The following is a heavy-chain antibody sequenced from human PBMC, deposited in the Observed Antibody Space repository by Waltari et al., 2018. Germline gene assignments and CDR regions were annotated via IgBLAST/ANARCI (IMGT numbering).Heavy chain of an antibody. Sequence: EVQLVESGGGLVKPGGSLRLSWGACGFNFRGYEMNWVRQAPGKGLEWVAYVSSGGHTVYYADSVKGRFTISRDNARNSFLQMDSLRVEDSAMYYTCGGTAGGMDVWGQGTTVTVSS. D-gene: IGHD3-10*01. CDR3: CGGTAGGMDV. V-gene: IGHV3-48*03. CDR1: GFNFRGYE. J-gene: IGHJ6*02. CDR2: VSSGGHTV.